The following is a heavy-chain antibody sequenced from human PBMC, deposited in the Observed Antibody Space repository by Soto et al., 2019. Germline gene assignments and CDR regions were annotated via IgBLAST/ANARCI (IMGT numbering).Heavy chain of an antibody. J-gene: IGHJ2*01. D-gene: IGHD6-19*01. CDR3: AVGIAVARGYFDL. CDR1: GFRFSSYS. CDR2: IDHSSSSV. V-gene: IGHV3-48*04. Sequence: EVQLVESGGGLVQTGGSLRLSCAASGFRFSSYSMNWVRQAPGKGPEWVSYIDHSSSSVRYVDSVEGRFTISRDNAKDSLSLQMNSLRVEDTAMYYCAVGIAVARGYFDLWGRGTLVTVSS.